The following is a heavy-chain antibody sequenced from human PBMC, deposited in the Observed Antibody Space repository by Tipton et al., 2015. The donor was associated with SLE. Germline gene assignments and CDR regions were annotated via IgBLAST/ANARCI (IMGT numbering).Heavy chain of an antibody. J-gene: IGHJ5*02. V-gene: IGHV4-59*11. CDR3: AGHSYYYESSGYWGNWFDP. D-gene: IGHD3-22*01. CDR1: GGSISSHY. Sequence: TLSLTCTVSGGSISSHYWSWIRQPPGKGLEWIGYIYYSGSTNYNPSLKSRVTISVDASKNQFSLKLSSVTAADTAVYYCAGHSYYYESSGYWGNWFDPWGQGTLVTVSS. CDR2: IYYSGST.